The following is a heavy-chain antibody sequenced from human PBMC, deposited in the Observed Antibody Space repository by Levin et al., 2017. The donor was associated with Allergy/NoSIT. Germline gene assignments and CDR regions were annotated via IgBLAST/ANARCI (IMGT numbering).Heavy chain of an antibody. Sequence: PGGSLRLSCAASGFTFSRYWMHWVRQVPGKGLVWVARINGDGSRTTYADFVKGRFTISRDNAKNTLYVQMNSLRVEDMAVYYCVRDPDSSGYSTFESWGQGILVTVSS. V-gene: IGHV3-74*01. J-gene: IGHJ4*02. D-gene: IGHD3-22*01. CDR2: INGDGSRT. CDR3: VRDPDSSGYSTFES. CDR1: GFTFSRYW.